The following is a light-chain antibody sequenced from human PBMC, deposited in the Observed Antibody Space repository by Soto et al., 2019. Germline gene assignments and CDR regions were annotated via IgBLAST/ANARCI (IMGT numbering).Light chain of an antibody. V-gene: IGLV4-69*01. CDR2: LNSDGSH. Sequence: QLVLTQSPSASASLGASVNLTCTLSSGHNSYAIAWHQEQPEKGPRFLMKLNSDGSHSKGDGIPDRFSGSSSGAERNLTISSLQSEDEADYYCQTWGTGVVVFGGGTKVTVL. J-gene: IGLJ2*01. CDR1: SGHNSYA. CDR3: QTWGTGVVV.